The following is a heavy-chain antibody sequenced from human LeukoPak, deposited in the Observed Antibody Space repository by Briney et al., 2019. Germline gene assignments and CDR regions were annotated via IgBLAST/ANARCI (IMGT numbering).Heavy chain of an antibody. V-gene: IGHV1-18*01. CDR2: ISAYNGNT. CDR1: GYTFTSYG. J-gene: IGHJ6*03. Sequence: ASVKLSCKASGYTFTSYGISWVRQAPGQGLEWMGWISAYNGNTNYAQKLQGRVTMTTDTSTSTAYMELRSLRSDDTAVYYCARAAVAEKYYYYYMDVWGKGTTVTVSS. CDR3: ARAAVAEKYYYYYMDV. D-gene: IGHD6-19*01.